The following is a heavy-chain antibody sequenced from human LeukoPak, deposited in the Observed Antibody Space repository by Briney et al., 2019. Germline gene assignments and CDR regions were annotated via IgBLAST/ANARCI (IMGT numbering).Heavy chain of an antibody. J-gene: IGHJ4*02. CDR1: AFTFSSYW. V-gene: IGHV3-7*01. CDR3: ARDRGYSTFDY. D-gene: IGHD4-23*01. CDR2: MKEDGGEI. Sequence: GGSLRLSCEASAFTFSSYWMSWVRQAPGKGLEWVANMKEDGGEINYVDSVKGRFTISRDNAKNSLFLQMNSLRVEDTAVHYCARDRGYSTFDYWGQGTLVTVSS.